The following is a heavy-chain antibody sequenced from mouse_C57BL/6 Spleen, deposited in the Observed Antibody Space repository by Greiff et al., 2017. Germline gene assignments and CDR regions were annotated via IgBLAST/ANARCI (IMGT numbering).Heavy chain of an antibody. CDR3: ARRGYDYDTFDY. D-gene: IGHD2-4*01. J-gene: IGHJ2*01. CDR1: GYTFTTYP. CDR2: FHPYNDDT. Sequence: VQLVESGAELVKPGASVKMSCKASGYTFTTYPIEWMKQNHGKSLEWIGNFHPYNDDTKYNEKFKGKATLTVEKSSSTVYLELSRLTSDDSAVYYCARRGYDYDTFDYWGQGTTRTVSS. V-gene: IGHV1-47*01.